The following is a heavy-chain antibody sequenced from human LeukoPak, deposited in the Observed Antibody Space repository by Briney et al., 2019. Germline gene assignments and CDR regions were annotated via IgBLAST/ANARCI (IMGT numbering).Heavy chain of an antibody. CDR1: GGSFSGYY. Sequence: SETLSLTCAVYGGSFSGYYWSWIRQPPVKGLEWIGEINHSGSTNYNPSLKNRVTISVDTSKNQFSLKLSSVTAADTAVYYCASRPVGATAYYYYGMDVWGQGTTVTVSS. J-gene: IGHJ6*02. CDR3: ASRPVGATAYYYYGMDV. V-gene: IGHV4-34*01. D-gene: IGHD1-26*01. CDR2: INHSGST.